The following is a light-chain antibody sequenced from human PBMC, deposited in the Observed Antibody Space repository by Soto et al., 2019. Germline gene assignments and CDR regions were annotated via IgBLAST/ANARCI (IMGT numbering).Light chain of an antibody. J-gene: IGKJ1*01. CDR3: QQYNNWLRT. Sequence: EIVMTQSPATLSVSPGERATLSCRASQSVSSNLAWYQQKPGQAPRLLIYAASSRATGIPARYSGSGSGTEFTLTISSLQSEDFAVYYCQQYNNWLRTFGQGTKVGIK. V-gene: IGKV3-15*01. CDR2: AAS. CDR1: QSVSSN.